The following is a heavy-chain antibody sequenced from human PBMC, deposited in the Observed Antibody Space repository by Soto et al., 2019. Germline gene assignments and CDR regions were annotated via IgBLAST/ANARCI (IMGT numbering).Heavy chain of an antibody. CDR3: ARHKNGQQVTRYYYRGVDV. CDR1: GDSVTSVRYY. Sequence: QVRLQESGPGLEKPSQTLSLTCTVSGDSVTSVRYYWTWIRQHPGKGLEWIGYIDDSGTTDYNPSLKSRLTISVDTSKNQFSLKMSSVTAADTAIYYCARHKNGQQVTRYYYRGVDVWGHGTTVTVSS. V-gene: IGHV4-31*03. CDR2: IDDSGTT. D-gene: IGHD6-13*01. J-gene: IGHJ6*02.